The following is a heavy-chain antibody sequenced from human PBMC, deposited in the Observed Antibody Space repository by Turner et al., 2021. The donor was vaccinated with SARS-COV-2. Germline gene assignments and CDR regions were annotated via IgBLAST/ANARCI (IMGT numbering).Heavy chain of an antibody. V-gene: IGHV3-74*02. CDR2: INSDGSST. D-gene: IGHD6-19*01. Sequence: VQLVESGGGVVQPGRSLRLACSASGFTFSSYWMHWVRQAPGKGLVWVSRINSDGSSTSYADSVKGRFTISRDNAKNTLYLQMNSLRAEDTAVYYCARGSSSGWYKAVDYWGQGTLVTVSS. CDR3: ARGSSSGWYKAVDY. J-gene: IGHJ4*02. CDR1: GFTFSSYW.